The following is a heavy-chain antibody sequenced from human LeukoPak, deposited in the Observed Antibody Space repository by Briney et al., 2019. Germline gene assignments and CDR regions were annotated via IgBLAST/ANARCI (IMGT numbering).Heavy chain of an antibody. V-gene: IGHV3-23*01. J-gene: IGHJ4*02. CDR3: AKDRVGAMLYFDL. CDR2: LSGSGDTT. Sequence: GGTLRLSCAASGFSFRNYGMSWVRQAPGKRLEWVSALSGSGDTTYYGDSERGRFTISRDNSKNTLYLQINSLRAEDTAVYFCAKDRVGAMLYFDLWGQGTLVTVSS. CDR1: GFSFRNYG. D-gene: IGHD1-26*01.